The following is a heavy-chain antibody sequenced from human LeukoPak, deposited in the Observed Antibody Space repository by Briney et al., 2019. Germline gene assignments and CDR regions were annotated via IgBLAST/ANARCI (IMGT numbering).Heavy chain of an antibody. J-gene: IGHJ4*02. D-gene: IGHD6-19*01. Sequence: GGSLRLSCAASGFTFSSYWMHWVRQAPGKGLVWVSRVNSDGSDTSYADSVKGRFTISRDKSKNRLFLQMNSLRAEDTAVYYCAKDRAGYSTGWTFDSWGQGTLVTVSS. CDR2: VNSDGSDT. CDR1: GFTFSSYW. CDR3: AKDRAGYSTGWTFDS. V-gene: IGHV3-74*01.